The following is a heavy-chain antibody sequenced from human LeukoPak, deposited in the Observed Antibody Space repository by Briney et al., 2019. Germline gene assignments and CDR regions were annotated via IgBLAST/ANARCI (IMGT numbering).Heavy chain of an antibody. V-gene: IGHV3-33*06. D-gene: IGHD2-2*01. CDR3: AKGSRGEFDY. Sequence: SGGSLRLSCAASGFTFSSYGMHWVRQAPGKGLECVAVIWYDGSNKYYADSVKGRFTISRDNSKNTVYLQMSSLRAEDTAVYYCAKGSRGEFDYWGQGTLVTVSS. J-gene: IGHJ4*02. CDR2: IWYDGSNK. CDR1: GFTFSSYG.